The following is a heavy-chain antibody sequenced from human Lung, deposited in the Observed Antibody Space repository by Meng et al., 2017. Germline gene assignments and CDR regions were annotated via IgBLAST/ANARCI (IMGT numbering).Heavy chain of an antibody. CDR2: INPKSGDT. Sequence: LVPAGAEVKKPGASVKVSCKPSGYNFPDYYIHWVRRASGQGLEWMGRINPKSGDTHYAQKFQARVTMTGDTSISTAYMELSGLRSDDTAMYYCARDEDISAAGKLFGDYWGQGTLVTVSS. V-gene: IGHV1-2*06. CDR1: GYNFPDYY. D-gene: IGHD6-25*01. CDR3: ARDEDISAAGKLFGDY. J-gene: IGHJ4*02.